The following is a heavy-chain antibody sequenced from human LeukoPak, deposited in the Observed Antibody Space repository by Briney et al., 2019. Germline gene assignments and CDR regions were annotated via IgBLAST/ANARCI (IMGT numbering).Heavy chain of an antibody. CDR3: ARHVPGYYGSGTNDF. Sequence: GESLRISCQASGYTFARNWISWVRQIPGKGLEWMGTIDPTDSYVNYCPSFEGHVTISTVRSINTVYLHWGSLRASDTAMYYCARHVPGYYGSGTNDFWGQGTLVTVAS. CDR2: IDPTDSYV. V-gene: IGHV5-10-1*01. D-gene: IGHD3-10*01. J-gene: IGHJ4*02. CDR1: GYTFARNW.